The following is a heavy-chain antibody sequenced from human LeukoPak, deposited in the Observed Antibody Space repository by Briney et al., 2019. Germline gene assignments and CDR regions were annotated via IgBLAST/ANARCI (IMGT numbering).Heavy chain of an antibody. D-gene: IGHD1-26*01. V-gene: IGHV3-23*01. CDR2: ISGSGDST. CDR3: AKGRGSANSGSNY. Sequence: PGGSLRLSCAASGFTFSSYAMIWVRQAPGKGLEWVSGISGSGDSTNYANSVKGRFTISRDNSKNTLYLQLNSLRAEDTAVYFCAKGRGSANSGSNYWGQGTLVTVSS. CDR1: GFTFSSYA. J-gene: IGHJ4*02.